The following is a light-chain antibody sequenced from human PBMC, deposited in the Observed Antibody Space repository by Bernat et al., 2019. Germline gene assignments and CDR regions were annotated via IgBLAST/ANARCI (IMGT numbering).Light chain of an antibody. CDR2: DVR. V-gene: IGLV2-14*03. CDR1: SSDVGAYNY. Sequence: QSALTQPASVSGSPGQSITLSCTGTSSDVGAYNYVSWYQQHPGRAPKLMIFDVRNRPSGVSDRFSGSKSGNTASLTISGLRPEDEADYYCSSVSTTSTPVVFGGGTKLTVL. J-gene: IGLJ3*02. CDR3: SSVSTTSTPVV.